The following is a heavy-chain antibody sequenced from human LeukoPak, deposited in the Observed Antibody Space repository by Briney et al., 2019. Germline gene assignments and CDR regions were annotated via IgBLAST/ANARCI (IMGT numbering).Heavy chain of an antibody. Sequence: PSETLSLTCTVSGGSIISTGYYWGCIRQPPGNGLEWIGSISYSGSTYYNPSLRSRVTISVDTSKNQFSLKLTSVTAAETAVYYCAAYYYDSSGYLGCGQGTLVTVSS. D-gene: IGHD3-22*01. CDR3: AAYYYDSSGYLG. CDR1: GGSIISTGYY. CDR2: ISYSGST. V-gene: IGHV4-39*01. J-gene: IGHJ4*02.